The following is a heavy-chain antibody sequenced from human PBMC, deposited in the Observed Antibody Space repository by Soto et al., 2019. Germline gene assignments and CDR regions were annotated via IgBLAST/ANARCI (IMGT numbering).Heavy chain of an antibody. D-gene: IGHD3-22*01. CDR1: GGASSSYY. CDR2: IYYSGST. J-gene: IGHJ6*02. V-gene: IGHV4-59*01. CDR3: ARDYYYDSSGYRSYYYYGMDV. Sequence: PSQPLSLTCSVSGGASSSYYWSWIRQHPRKRLEWIGHIYYSGSTNYNPSLKSRVTISVDTSKNQFSLKLSSVTAADTAVYYCARDYYYDSSGYRSYYYYGMDVWGQGTTVTVSS.